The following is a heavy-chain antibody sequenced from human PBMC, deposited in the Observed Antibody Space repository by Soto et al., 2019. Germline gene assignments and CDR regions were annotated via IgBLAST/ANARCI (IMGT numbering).Heavy chain of an antibody. J-gene: IGHJ6*02. Sequence: SETLSLTCNVSGGSISRSRYYWGWIRQPPGKGLEWIGSIYYSGSTYYNPSLKSRVTISVDTSKNQFSLKLNSVTAADTAVYYCARRFDEDYGDFPYYYYGMDVWGQGTTVTVSS. V-gene: IGHV4-39*01. CDR2: IYYSGST. D-gene: IGHD4-17*01. CDR1: GGSISRSRYY. CDR3: ARRFDEDYGDFPYYYYGMDV.